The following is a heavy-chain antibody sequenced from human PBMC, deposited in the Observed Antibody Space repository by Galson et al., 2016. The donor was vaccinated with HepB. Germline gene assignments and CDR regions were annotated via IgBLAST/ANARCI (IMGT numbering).Heavy chain of an antibody. D-gene: IGHD3-22*01. J-gene: IGHJ6*02. CDR3: AKAGLWPYDPMHV. V-gene: IGHV5-51*01. CDR1: GYTFTRQW. CDR2: VYPTDSDT. Sequence: QSGAEVKKPGESLKISCKASGYTFTRQWIAWVRQMPGKGLEWMGIVYPTDSDTRYSPSFQGQVTISVDNSISTAYLQWNSLKASDSAIYYCAKAGLWPYDPMHVWGQGTTVTVSS.